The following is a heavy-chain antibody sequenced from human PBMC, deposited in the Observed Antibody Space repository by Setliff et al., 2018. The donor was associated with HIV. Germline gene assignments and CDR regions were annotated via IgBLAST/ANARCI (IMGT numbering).Heavy chain of an antibody. J-gene: IGHJ4*02. CDR1: GGSITRTPYY. CDR3: ARLSGGMVPNY. V-gene: IGHV4-39*01. D-gene: IGHD3-10*01. Sequence: SETLSLTCTVSGGSITRTPYYWGWIRQPPGKGLEWIGSIYHTGITYNNPSLKSRVTISVDTSKNQISLRLSSVTAADTAVYYCARLSGGMVPNYWGQGTLVTVSS. CDR2: IYHTGIT.